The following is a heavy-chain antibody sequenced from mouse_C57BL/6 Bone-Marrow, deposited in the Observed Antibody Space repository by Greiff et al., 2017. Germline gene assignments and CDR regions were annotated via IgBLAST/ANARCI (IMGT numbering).Heavy chain of an antibody. D-gene: IGHD2-2*01. Sequence: VQLKESGPGLVAPSQSLSITCTVSGFSLTSYGVHWVRQPPGKGLEWLVVIWSDGSSTYNSALKSRLSISKANSKSQVFLKMNSLQTDDTAMYYCARHGGYDPYYYAMDYWGQGTSVTVSS. CDR2: IWSDGSS. CDR1: GFSLTSYG. J-gene: IGHJ4*01. CDR3: ARHGGYDPYYYAMDY. V-gene: IGHV2-6-1*01.